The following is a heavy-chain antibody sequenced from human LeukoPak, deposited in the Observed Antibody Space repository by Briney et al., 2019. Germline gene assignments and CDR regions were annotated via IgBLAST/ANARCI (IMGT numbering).Heavy chain of an antibody. D-gene: IGHD2-15*01. V-gene: IGHV4-34*01. CDR1: GGSFSGYY. Sequence: SETLSLTCAVYGGSFSGYYWSWIRQPPGKGLEWIGEINHSGSTNYNPSLKSRVTISVDTSKNQFSLKLSSVTAADTAVYCCARGLHWGQGTLVTVSS. CDR3: ARGLH. J-gene: IGHJ4*02. CDR2: INHSGST.